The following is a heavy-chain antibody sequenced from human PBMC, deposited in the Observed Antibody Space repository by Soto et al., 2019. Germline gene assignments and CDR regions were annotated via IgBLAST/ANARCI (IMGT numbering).Heavy chain of an antibody. D-gene: IGHD3-10*01. J-gene: IGHJ4*02. Sequence: QVQLVQSGAELKKPGASVRVSCKPSGYTFTDLYIHWVRQAPGQGLEWMGWVDPRSGDRRNTQKFQGRVTMSRYTSTSTLYMELNSLTSDDTAVYYCARDNYGPFDYWGQGTLVTVSS. CDR1: GYTFTDLY. CDR2: VDPRSGDR. CDR3: ARDNYGPFDY. V-gene: IGHV1-2*02.